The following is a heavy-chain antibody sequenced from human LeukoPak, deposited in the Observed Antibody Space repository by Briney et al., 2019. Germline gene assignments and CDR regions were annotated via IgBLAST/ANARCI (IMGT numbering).Heavy chain of an antibody. V-gene: IGHV1-8*03. D-gene: IGHD4-23*01. J-gene: IGHJ6*03. CDR1: GYTFTSYD. Sequence: ASVKVSCKASGYTFTSYDINWVRQATGQGLEWMGWMNPNSGNTGYAQKFQGRVTITADKSTSTAYMELSSLRSEDTAVYYCARDGDDYGGNSVYYYYMDVWGKGTTVTVPS. CDR2: MNPNSGNT. CDR3: ARDGDDYGGNSVYYYYMDV.